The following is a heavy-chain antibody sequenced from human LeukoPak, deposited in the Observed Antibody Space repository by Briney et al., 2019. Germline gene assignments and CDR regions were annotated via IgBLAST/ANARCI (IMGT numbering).Heavy chain of an antibody. V-gene: IGHV3-23*01. CDR1: GFTFNNYV. CDR2: ISGSAGGT. D-gene: IGHD6-19*01. J-gene: IGHJ4*02. Sequence: GGSLRLSCAASGFTFNNYVMTWVRQAPGKGLEWVSTISGSAGGTYYADSVEGRFTISRDNSKNVLYLQMNNLRAEDTAIYYCAKGQYSTGWKGIDFWGQGTLVTVSS. CDR3: AKGQYSTGWKGIDF.